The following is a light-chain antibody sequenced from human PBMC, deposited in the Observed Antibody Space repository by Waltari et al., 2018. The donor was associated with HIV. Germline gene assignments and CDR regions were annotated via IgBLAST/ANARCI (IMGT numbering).Light chain of an antibody. CDR2: VNN. Sequence: QSVLTQPPSVSGAPGQRVTISCTGITSNIGAGYDVHWYQHLPGTAPKLFIYVNNNRPSGVPDRFSGSRSGTSSSLAITGLQAEDEAVYYCQSYDSSLSVNWVFGGGTKLTVL. CDR3: QSYDSSLSVNWV. CDR1: TSNIGAGYD. J-gene: IGLJ3*02. V-gene: IGLV1-40*01.